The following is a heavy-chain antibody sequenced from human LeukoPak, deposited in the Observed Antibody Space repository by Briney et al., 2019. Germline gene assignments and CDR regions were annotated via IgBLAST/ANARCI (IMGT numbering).Heavy chain of an antibody. J-gene: IGHJ4*02. V-gene: IGHV4-39*07. CDR2: IYYSGST. Sequence: SETLSLTCTVSGGSISSSSYYWGWIRQPPGKGLEWIGSIYYSGSTYYNPSLKSRVTISVDTSKNQFSLKLSSVTAADTAVYYCARGQRRLQRQPYFDYWGQGTLVTVSS. CDR3: ARGQRRLQRQPYFDY. D-gene: IGHD1-1*01. CDR1: GGSISSSSYY.